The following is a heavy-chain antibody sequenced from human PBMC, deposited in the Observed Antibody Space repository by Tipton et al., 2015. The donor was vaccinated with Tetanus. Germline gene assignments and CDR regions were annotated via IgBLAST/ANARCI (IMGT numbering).Heavy chain of an antibody. CDR2: IIPILGIA. D-gene: IGHD6-13*01. V-gene: IGHV1-69*09. Sequence: QLVQSGAEVKKPGSSVKVSCKASGGTFSSYAISWVRQAPGQGLEWMGRIIPILGIANYAQKFQGRVTITADKSTSTAYMELSSLRSDDTAVYYCAREVAAAGSVDIWGQGTLVTVSS. J-gene: IGHJ4*02. CDR3: AREVAAAGSVDI. CDR1: GGTFSSYA.